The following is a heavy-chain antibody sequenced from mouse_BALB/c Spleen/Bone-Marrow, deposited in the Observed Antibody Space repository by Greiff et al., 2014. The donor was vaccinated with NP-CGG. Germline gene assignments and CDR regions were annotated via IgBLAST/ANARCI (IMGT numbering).Heavy chain of an antibody. CDR3: ARYDGPAWFAY. D-gene: IGHD2-3*01. CDR1: GYTFTSYW. V-gene: IGHV1S81*02. CDR2: INPSNGRT. Sequence: QVQLQQPGAELVKPGASVKLSCKASGYTFTSYWIHWVKLRPGQGLVWIGEINPSNGRTNYNEKFKNKATLAVDKSSSTAYIQLSSLTSEDSAVYYCARYDGPAWFAYWGQGTLVTVSA. J-gene: IGHJ3*01.